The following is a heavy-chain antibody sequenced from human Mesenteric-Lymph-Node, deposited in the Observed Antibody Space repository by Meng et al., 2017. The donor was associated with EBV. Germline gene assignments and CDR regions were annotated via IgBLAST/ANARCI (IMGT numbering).Heavy chain of an antibody. CDR2: ISHSGST. CDR1: GDSISSSNW. V-gene: IGHV4-4*02. CDR3: ASVFVNTAMVIPYFNY. J-gene: IGHJ4*02. D-gene: IGHD5-18*01. Sequence: QAQLQESGPGLVKPSGPLSLTCAVSGDSISSSNWWSWVRQPPGKGLEWIGEISHSGSTNYNPSLKSRVIMSLHKSKNQFSLKLNSATAADTAVYYCASVFVNTAMVIPYFNYWGQGTLVTVSS.